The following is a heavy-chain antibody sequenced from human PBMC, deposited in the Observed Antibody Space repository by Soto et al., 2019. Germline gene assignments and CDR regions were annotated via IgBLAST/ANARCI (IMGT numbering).Heavy chain of an antibody. D-gene: IGHD3-3*01. J-gene: IGHJ4*02. Sequence: HGESLKISCKGSGYNFSGYWIAWVSQMPGKGLELMGIIYPSDSATRYRPSFQGQVTISADKSISAAYLQWSSLRDSDTAMYYCARGGVPTRTFDHWGQGTQVTVSS. V-gene: IGHV5-51*01. CDR3: ARGGVPTRTFDH. CDR1: GYNFSGYW. CDR2: IYPSDSAT.